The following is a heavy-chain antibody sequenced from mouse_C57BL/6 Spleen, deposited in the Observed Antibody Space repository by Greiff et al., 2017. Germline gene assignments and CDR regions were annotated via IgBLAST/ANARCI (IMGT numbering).Heavy chain of an antibody. CDR1: GFNIKDDY. CDR2: IDPENGDT. V-gene: IGHV14-4*01. J-gene: IGHJ1*03. Sequence: VQLQQSGAELVRPGASVKLSCTASGFNIKDDYMHWVKQRPEQGLEWIGWIDPENGDTEYASKFQGKATITADTSSNTAYLQLSSLTSEDTAVYYCTSYEYDGWYFDVWGTGTTVTVSS. CDR3: TSYEYDGWYFDV. D-gene: IGHD2-4*01.